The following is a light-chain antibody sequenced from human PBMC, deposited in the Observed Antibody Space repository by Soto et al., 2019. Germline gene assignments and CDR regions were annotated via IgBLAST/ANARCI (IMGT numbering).Light chain of an antibody. J-gene: IGLJ1*01. CDR3: QSYDSSLSGYV. CDR2: GNS. V-gene: IGLV1-40*01. Sequence: QSVLTQPPSVSGAPGQRVTISCTGSSANIGAGYDVHWYQQLPGTAPKLLIYGNSNRPSGVPDRFSGSKSGTSASLAITGLQAEDEADYYCQSYDSSLSGYVFXTGTNVTVL. CDR1: SANIGAGYD.